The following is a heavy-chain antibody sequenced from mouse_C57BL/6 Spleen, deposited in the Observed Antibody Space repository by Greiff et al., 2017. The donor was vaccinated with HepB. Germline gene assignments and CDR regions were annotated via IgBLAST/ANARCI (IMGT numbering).Heavy chain of an antibody. CDR2: IDPSDSYT. CDR1: GYTFTSYW. J-gene: IGHJ1*03. D-gene: IGHD2-4*01. CDR3: ARKRRDYDRYWDFDV. Sequence: VQLQQPGAELVKPGASVKLSCKASGYTFTSYWMQWVKQRPGQGLEWIGEIDPSDSYTNYNQKFKGKATLTVDTSSSTAYMQLSSLTSEDSAVYYCARKRRDYDRYWDFDVWGTGTTVTVSS. V-gene: IGHV1-50*01.